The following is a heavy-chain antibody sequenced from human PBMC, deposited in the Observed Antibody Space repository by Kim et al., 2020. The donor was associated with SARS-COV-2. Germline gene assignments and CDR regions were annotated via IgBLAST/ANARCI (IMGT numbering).Heavy chain of an antibody. CDR2: A. CDR3: ARATLNYFDY. Sequence: ANYAQKFQGRVTITADKSTSTAYMELSSLRSEDTAVYYCARATLNYFDYWGQGTLVTVSS. J-gene: IGHJ4*02. V-gene: IGHV1-69*02.